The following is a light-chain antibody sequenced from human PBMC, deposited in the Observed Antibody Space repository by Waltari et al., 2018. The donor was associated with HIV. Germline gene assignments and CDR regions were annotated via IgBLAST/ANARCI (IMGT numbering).Light chain of an antibody. V-gene: IGLV2-14*01. CDR3: LLKIGSNTPI. Sequence: QSALTQPASVSGSPGQSIPLSCTGSISDIGDSDSVSWYQQHPGKVPKLLIFEVSNRPSGVSDRFSGSKSGNTASLAISGLQAEDEADYYCLLKIGSNTPIFGGGTKLTVL. CDR2: EVS. CDR1: ISDIGDSDS. J-gene: IGLJ2*01.